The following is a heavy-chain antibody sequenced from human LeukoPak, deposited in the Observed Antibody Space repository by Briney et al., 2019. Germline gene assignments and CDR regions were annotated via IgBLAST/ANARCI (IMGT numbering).Heavy chain of an antibody. V-gene: IGHV1-2*02. CDR3: ARVVEPYSSWLVEALDY. D-gene: IGHD6-19*01. Sequence: GASVKVSCKASGYTFTGYYMHWVRQAPGQGLEWMGWINPNSGGTNYAQKFQGRVTMTRDTSISTVYMELSRLRSDDTAVYYCARVVEPYSSWLVEALDYWGQGTLVTVSS. CDR1: GYTFTGYY. J-gene: IGHJ4*02. CDR2: INPNSGGT.